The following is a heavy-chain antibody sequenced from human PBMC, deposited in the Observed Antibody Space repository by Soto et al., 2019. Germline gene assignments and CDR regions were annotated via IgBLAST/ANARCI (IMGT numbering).Heavy chain of an antibody. J-gene: IGHJ4*02. Sequence: GGSLRLSCAASGFTFSSYGMHWVRQAPGKGLEWVAVISYDGSNKYYADSVKGRFTISRDNSKNTLYLQMNSLRAEDTAVYYCAKVVYGDPGIDYWGQGTLVTVSS. CDR3: AKVVYGDPGIDY. CDR1: GFTFSSYG. V-gene: IGHV3-30*18. D-gene: IGHD4-17*01. CDR2: ISYDGSNK.